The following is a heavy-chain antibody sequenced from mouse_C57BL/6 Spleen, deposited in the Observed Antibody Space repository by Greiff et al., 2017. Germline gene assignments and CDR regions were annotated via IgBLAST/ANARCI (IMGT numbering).Heavy chain of an antibody. CDR2: ISRGSSNI. CDR1: GFTFSDSG. J-gene: IGHJ2*01. Sequence: EVKLMESGGGLVKPGASLKLSCAASGFTFSDSGMHWVRQAPEKGLAWVAYISRGSSNIYYADTVTGRFTVSRYNAKNTLFLHMTSLMSEDSAMYYCAKDYYDSSGYWGQGTTLTVSS. V-gene: IGHV5-17*01. D-gene: IGHD1-1*01. CDR3: AKDYYDSSGY.